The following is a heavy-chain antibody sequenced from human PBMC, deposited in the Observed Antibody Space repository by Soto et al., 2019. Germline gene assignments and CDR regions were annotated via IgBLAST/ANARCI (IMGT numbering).Heavy chain of an antibody. CDR1: GGSISSGGYY. CDR2: IYYSGST. V-gene: IGHV4-31*03. Sequence: TLSLTCTVSGGSISSGGYYCSWIRQHPGKGLEWIGYIYYSGSTYYNPSLKSRVTISVDTSKNQFSLKLSSVTAADTAVYYCARGPMGYGSGSYYPPDYWGQGTLVTVSS. D-gene: IGHD3-10*01. J-gene: IGHJ4*02. CDR3: ARGPMGYGSGSYYPPDY.